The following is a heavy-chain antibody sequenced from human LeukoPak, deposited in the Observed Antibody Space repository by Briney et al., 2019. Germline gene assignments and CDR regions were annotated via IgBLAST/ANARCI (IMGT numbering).Heavy chain of an antibody. CDR3: ARDKTEYSSSFDAFDI. J-gene: IGHJ3*02. CDR1: GFTFSSYW. Sequence: GGSLRLSCAASGFTFSSYWMHWVRQAPGKGLVWVSCINTDGSSTSYADSVKGRFTISRDNAKNTLYLQMNSLRAEDTAVYYCARDKTEYSSSFDAFDIWGQGTMVTVSS. CDR2: INTDGSST. D-gene: IGHD6-6*01. V-gene: IGHV3-74*01.